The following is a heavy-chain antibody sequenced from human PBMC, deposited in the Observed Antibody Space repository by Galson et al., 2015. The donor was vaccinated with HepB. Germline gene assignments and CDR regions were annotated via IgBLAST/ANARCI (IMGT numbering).Heavy chain of an antibody. CDR3: VRENGPFDY. CDR1: GFSFSSYS. Sequence: SLRLSCAASGFSFSSYSMHWVRQAPGKGLECVATISYDTSNKYHAESVKGRFTISRDNFKNTLYLQLNSLRPGDTALYYCVRENGPFDYWGQGALVTVSP. CDR2: ISYDTSNK. D-gene: IGHD2-8*01. V-gene: IGHV3-30-3*01. J-gene: IGHJ4*02.